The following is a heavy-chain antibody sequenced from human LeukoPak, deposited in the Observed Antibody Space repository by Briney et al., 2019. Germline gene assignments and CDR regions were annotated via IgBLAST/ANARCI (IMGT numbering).Heavy chain of an antibody. V-gene: IGHV3-7*03. CDR1: GFTFSTYW. J-gene: IGHJ4*02. CDR3: ARLPMVRGVIHLDC. CDR2: IKQDGSEK. Sequence: GGSLRLSCAASGFTFSTYWMSWVRQAPGKGLEWVANIKQDGSEKYYVDSVKGRFTISRDNAKNSLYLQMNSLRTDDTAVYFCARLPMVRGVIHLDCWGQGTLVTVSS. D-gene: IGHD3-10*01.